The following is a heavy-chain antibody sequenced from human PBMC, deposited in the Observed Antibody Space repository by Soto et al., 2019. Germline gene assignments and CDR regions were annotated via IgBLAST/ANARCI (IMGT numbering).Heavy chain of an antibody. CDR1: GFTFSSYA. CDR2: ISGISDNT. CDR3: ARAPPDSSSWYWFDY. V-gene: IGHV3-23*01. J-gene: IGHJ4*02. D-gene: IGHD6-13*01. Sequence: GSLRLSCTASGFTFSSYAMSWVRQAPGKGLEWVSSISGISDNTYYADSVKGRFTISRDNSKNTLFLQMISLRAEDTAVYYCARAPPDSSSWYWFDYWGPGTLVTVSS.